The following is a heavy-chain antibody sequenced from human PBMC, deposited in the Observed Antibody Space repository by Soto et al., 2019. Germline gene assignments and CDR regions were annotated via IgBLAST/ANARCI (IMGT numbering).Heavy chain of an antibody. CDR2: MYFSGST. CDR3: ARGPAILDP. Sequence: SETLSLTCTVSGDSISGSSWSWIRQPPGKGLEWIAYMYFSGSTNYNPSLKSRATIKPDTSKNQFSLQLNCVTPDDTAVYYCARGPAILDPWGQGILVTVSS. J-gene: IGHJ5*02. D-gene: IGHD3-3*01. CDR1: GDSISGSS. V-gene: IGHV4-59*12.